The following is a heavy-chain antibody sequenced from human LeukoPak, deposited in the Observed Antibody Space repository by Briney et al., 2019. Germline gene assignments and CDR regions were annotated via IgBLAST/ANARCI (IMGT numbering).Heavy chain of an antibody. CDR2: ISSSSSYI. J-gene: IGHJ6*02. CDR3: AREFQTLNYYDSSGYRYYYYYGMDV. D-gene: IGHD3-22*01. V-gene: IGHV3-21*01. Sequence: PGGSLRLSCAASGFTFSSNSMNWGRQAPGKGLEWVSSISSSSSYIYYTDSVKGRFTISRDNAKNSLYLQMNSLRAEDTAVYYCAREFQTLNYYDSSGYRYYYYYGMDVWGQGTTVTVSS. CDR1: GFTFSSNS.